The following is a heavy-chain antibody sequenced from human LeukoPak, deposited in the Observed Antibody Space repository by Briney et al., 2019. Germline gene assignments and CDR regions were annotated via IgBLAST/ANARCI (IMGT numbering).Heavy chain of an antibody. Sequence: SETLSLTCSVSGDSMSSGSYYWGWIRQPPGKGLEWIGSIFYSGSTYYTPSLKSRVTMSLDTSKNQFSLRLTSVTAADTAVYYCARQIAVVEPTDPNWFDSWGQGALVTVSS. V-gene: IGHV4-39*07. CDR2: IFYSGST. D-gene: IGHD2-21*01. CDR3: ARQIAVVEPTDPNWFDS. CDR1: GDSMSSGSYY. J-gene: IGHJ5*01.